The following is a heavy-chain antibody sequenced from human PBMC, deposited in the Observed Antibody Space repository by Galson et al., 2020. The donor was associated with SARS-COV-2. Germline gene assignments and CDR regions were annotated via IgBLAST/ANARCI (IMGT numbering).Heavy chain of an antibody. CDR3: GTAEPPLTQLG. CDR2: IYTSGAT. CDR1: GFTVSKNY. Sequence: AGSLCLSCAASGFTVSKNYMSWVRHAPGQGLEWVSVIYTSGATSYADSVRGRFSISRDNSKNTKFLQMNSLRAEDTAIYYCGTAEPPLTQLGCGQGTLGTVSS. J-gene: IGHJ4*02. V-gene: IGHV3-53*01. D-gene: IGHD3-16*01.